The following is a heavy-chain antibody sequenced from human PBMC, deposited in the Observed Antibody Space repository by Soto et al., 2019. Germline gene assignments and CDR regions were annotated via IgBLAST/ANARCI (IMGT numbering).Heavy chain of an antibody. CDR1: GYTFTVYY. D-gene: IGHD6-19*01. Sequence: GASVKVSCKASGYTFTVYYMHWVRQAPGQGLEWMGWINPNSGGTNYAQKFQGRVTMTRDTSISTADMKLSRRRSDDTAVYYCARDDSSGHDYWGQGTLVTVSS. V-gene: IGHV1-2*02. CDR2: INPNSGGT. CDR3: ARDDSSGHDY. J-gene: IGHJ4*02.